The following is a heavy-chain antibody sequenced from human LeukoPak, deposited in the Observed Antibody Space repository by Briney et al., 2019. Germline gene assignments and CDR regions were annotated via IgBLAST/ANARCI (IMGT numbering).Heavy chain of an antibody. J-gene: IGHJ3*02. Sequence: KPSETLSLTCTVSGGSISSSSYYWGWIRQPPGKGLEWIGSIYYSGSTYYNPSLKSRVTISVDTSKNQFSLKLSSVTAADTAVYYCASKRAMVNALDIWGQGTMVTVSS. V-gene: IGHV4-39*01. CDR3: ASKRAMVNALDI. CDR1: GGSISSSSYY. D-gene: IGHD5-18*01. CDR2: IYYSGST.